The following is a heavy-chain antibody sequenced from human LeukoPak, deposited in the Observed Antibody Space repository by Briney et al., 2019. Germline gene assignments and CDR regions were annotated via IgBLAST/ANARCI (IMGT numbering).Heavy chain of an antibody. Sequence: GGSLRLSCAASGFTFDDYAMHWVRQAPGKGLEWVSGISWNSGSIGYADSVKGRFTISRDNAKNSLYLQMNSLTAEDTALYYCAKYLDVYITMMDYWGRGTLVTVSS. D-gene: IGHD3-22*01. CDR1: GFTFDDYA. CDR3: AKYLDVYITMMDY. CDR2: ISWNSGSI. J-gene: IGHJ4*02. V-gene: IGHV3-9*01.